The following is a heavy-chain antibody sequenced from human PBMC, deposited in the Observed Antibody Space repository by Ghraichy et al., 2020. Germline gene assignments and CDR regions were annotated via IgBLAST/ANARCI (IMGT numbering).Heavy chain of an antibody. Sequence: GESLRLSCAASGFTFSSYGMHWVRQAPGKGLEWVAFIRYDGSNKYYADSVKGRFTISRDNSKNTLYLQMNSLRAEDTAVYYCAKDRAVRGVIEGAFDIWGQGTMVTVSS. CDR2: IRYDGSNK. J-gene: IGHJ3*02. CDR1: GFTFSSYG. V-gene: IGHV3-30*02. D-gene: IGHD3-10*01. CDR3: AKDRAVRGVIEGAFDI.